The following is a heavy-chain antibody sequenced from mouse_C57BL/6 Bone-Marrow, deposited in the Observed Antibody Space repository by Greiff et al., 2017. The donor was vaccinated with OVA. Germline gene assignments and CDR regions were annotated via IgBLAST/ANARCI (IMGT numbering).Heavy chain of an antibody. Sequence: QVQLQQSGPGLVQPSQSLSITCTVSGFSLTSYGVHWVRQSPGKGLEWLGVIWSGGSTDYNAAFISRLSISKDNSKSQVFFKMNSLQADDTAIYYCARIYYGNYFWPWYFDVWGTGTTVTVSS. D-gene: IGHD2-1*01. J-gene: IGHJ1*03. CDR1: GFSLTSYG. V-gene: IGHV2-2*01. CDR2: IWSGGST. CDR3: ARIYYGNYFWPWYFDV.